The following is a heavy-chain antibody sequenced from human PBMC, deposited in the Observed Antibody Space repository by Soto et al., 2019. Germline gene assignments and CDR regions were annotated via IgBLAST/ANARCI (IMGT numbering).Heavy chain of an antibody. D-gene: IGHD6-19*01. V-gene: IGHV3-74*01. CDR2: INSDGSST. J-gene: IGHJ4*02. Sequence: EVQLMESGGGLVQPGGSLRLSCAASGFTFSSYWMHWVRQAPGKGLVWVSRINSDGSSTTYAESVKGGFTISRDNAKKTMYLQMNSLRAEDTAVYYCVRGEGGWETYWGQGTLVTVSS. CDR1: GFTFSSYW. CDR3: VRGEGGWETY.